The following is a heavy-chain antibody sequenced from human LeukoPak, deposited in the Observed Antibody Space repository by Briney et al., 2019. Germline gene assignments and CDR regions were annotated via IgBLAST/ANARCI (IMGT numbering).Heavy chain of an antibody. CDR2: VNPSGGST. V-gene: IGHV1-46*01. CDR1: GYTFTSYY. Sequence: ASVKVSCKASGYTFTSYYMHWVRQAPGQGLEWMGIVNPSGGSTTYAQKFQGRVTMTRDTSTSTVYMELSSLRSEDTAVYYCATDQYSYGAFDYWGQGTLVTVSS. CDR3: ATDQYSYGAFDY. D-gene: IGHD5-18*01. J-gene: IGHJ4*02.